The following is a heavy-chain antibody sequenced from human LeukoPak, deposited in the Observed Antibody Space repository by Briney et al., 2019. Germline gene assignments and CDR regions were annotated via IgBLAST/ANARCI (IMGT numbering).Heavy chain of an antibody. Sequence: SETLSLTCTVSGGSISSYYWSWIRQPAGKGLEWIGRIYTSGSTNYNPSLKSRVTMSVDTSKNQFSLKLSSVTAADTAVYYCAREGSDYYGSGSYYRSYYDYMDVWGKGTTVTISS. CDR1: GGSISSYY. V-gene: IGHV4-4*07. CDR2: IYTSGST. CDR3: AREGSDYYGSGSYYRSYYDYMDV. J-gene: IGHJ6*03. D-gene: IGHD3-10*01.